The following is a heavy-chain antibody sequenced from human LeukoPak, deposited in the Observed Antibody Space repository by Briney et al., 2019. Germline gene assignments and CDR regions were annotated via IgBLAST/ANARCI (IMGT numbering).Heavy chain of an antibody. CDR1: GFTFSSYW. CDR3: ARDRIAARPYYFDY. V-gene: IGHV3-7*01. J-gene: IGHJ4*02. D-gene: IGHD6-6*01. Sequence: GGSLRLSCAASGFTFSSYWMRWFRQAPGKGLEWVANIKQDGSEKYYVDSVKGRFTISRDNAKNSLYLQMNSLRAEDTAVYYCARDRIAARPYYFDYWGQGTLVTVSS. CDR2: IKQDGSEK.